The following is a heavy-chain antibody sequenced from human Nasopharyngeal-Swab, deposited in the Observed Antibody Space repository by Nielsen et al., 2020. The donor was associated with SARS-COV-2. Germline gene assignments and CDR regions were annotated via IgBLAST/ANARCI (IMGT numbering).Heavy chain of an antibody. CDR2: ISYDGSNK. CDR3: ARDPSKYSSGWLYYYYGMDV. D-gene: IGHD6-19*01. V-gene: IGHV3-30*03. J-gene: IGHJ6*02. CDR1: DFTFSHYW. Sequence: GESLKISCGASDFTFSHYWMSWVRQAPGKGLEWVAVISYDGSNKYYADSVKGRFTISRDNSKNTLYLQMNSLRAEDTAVYYCARDPSKYSSGWLYYYYGMDVWGQGTTVTVSS.